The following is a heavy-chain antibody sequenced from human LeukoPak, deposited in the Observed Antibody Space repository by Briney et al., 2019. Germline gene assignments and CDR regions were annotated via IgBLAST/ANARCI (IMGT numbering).Heavy chain of an antibody. Sequence: LGESLKISCKGSGYSFANYWIGWVRQMPGKGLEWMGIIYLGDFGIRYSPSFQGQVTISADKSISTVYLQLSSLKASDTAMYYCARNSGTENNFDYWGQGTLVTVSS. J-gene: IGHJ4*02. CDR1: GYSFANYW. V-gene: IGHV5-51*01. CDR2: IYLGDFGI. D-gene: IGHD1-26*01. CDR3: ARNSGTENNFDY.